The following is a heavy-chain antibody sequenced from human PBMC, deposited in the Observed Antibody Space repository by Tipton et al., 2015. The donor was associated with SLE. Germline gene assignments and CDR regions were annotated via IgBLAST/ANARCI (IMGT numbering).Heavy chain of an antibody. Sequence: TLSLTCTVSGGSISSYYWSWIRQPPGKGLEWIGYIYYSGSTNYNPSLKSRVTISVDTSKNQFSLKLSSVTAADTAVYYCASLREQQLVFDYWGQGTLVTVSS. CDR3: ASLREQQLVFDY. J-gene: IGHJ4*02. V-gene: IGHV4-59*08. CDR1: GGSISSYY. CDR2: IYYSGST. D-gene: IGHD6-13*01.